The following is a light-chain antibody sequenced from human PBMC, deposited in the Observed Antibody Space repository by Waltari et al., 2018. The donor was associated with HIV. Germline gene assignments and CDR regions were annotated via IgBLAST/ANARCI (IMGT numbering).Light chain of an antibody. CDR1: TSHIGSTY. J-gene: IGLJ2*01. CDR3: VAWDDSLGGVV. CDR2: RNN. Sequence: SVLTQPPPASGTPGQRVTISCSGSTSHIGSTYVFCSQHLPGPAPNLLIRRNNQRPSGVPDRFSGSTSGTSASLAISGLRSEDEADYYCVAWDDSLGGVVFGGGTKVAVL. V-gene: IGLV1-47*01.